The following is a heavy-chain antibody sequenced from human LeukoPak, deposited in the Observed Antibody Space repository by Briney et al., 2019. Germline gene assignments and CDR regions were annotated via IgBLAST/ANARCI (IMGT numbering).Heavy chain of an antibody. CDR3: AKDHYYDSSGAPNWFDP. D-gene: IGHD3-22*01. V-gene: IGHV3-66*03. J-gene: IGHJ5*02. Sequence: GGSLRLSCAASGFTVSSNYMSWVRQAPGKGLEWVSVIYSCGSTHYADSVKCRFTISRDNSKNTLYLQMNSLRAEAPAVHFCAKDHYYDSSGAPNWFDPWGPGTLVTVSS. CDR2: IYSCGST. CDR1: GFTVSSNY.